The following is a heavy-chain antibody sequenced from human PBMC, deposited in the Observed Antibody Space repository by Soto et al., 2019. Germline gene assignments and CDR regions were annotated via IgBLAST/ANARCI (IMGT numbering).Heavy chain of an antibody. CDR1: GFSFSSYW. D-gene: IGHD3-10*01. V-gene: IGHV3-74*01. CDR3: ARAGSHRFDY. J-gene: IGHJ4*02. CDR2: INAGGTSI. Sequence: EVQLVESGGTLVQPGGSLRLSCVGSGFSFSSYWVHWVRQPPGKGLEWVSRINAGGTSISYADSVKGRFTISRDNAKNTLYLQMDGLGVDDTAVYYCARAGSHRFDYWGLGTLVTVSS.